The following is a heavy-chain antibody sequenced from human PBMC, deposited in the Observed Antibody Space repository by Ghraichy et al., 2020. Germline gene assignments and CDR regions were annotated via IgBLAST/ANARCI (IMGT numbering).Heavy chain of an antibody. V-gene: IGHV4-34*01. CDR2: INHSGST. CDR3: ARAKPEWLAGYYYYYYYMDV. Sequence: SETLSLTCAVYGGSFSGYYWSWIRQPPGKGLEWIGEINHSGSTNYNPSIKSRVTISVDTSKNQFSLKLSSVTAADTAVYYCARAKPEWLAGYYYYYYYMDVWGKGTTVTVSS. J-gene: IGHJ6*03. D-gene: IGHD3-3*01. CDR1: GGSFSGYY.